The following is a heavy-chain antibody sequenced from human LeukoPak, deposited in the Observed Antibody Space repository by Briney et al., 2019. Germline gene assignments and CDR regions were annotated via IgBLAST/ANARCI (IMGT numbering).Heavy chain of an antibody. CDR1: GGTFSSYA. V-gene: IGHV1-69*04. D-gene: IGHD5-18*01. J-gene: IGHJ4*02. CDR3: ARGQSLGYSHVPHFDY. CDR2: IIPILGIA. Sequence: GASVKVSCKASGGTFSSYAISWVRQAPGQGLEWMGRIIPILGIANYAQKFQGRVTITADKSTSTAYMELSSLRSEDTAVYYCARGQSLGYSHVPHFDYWGQGTLVTVSS.